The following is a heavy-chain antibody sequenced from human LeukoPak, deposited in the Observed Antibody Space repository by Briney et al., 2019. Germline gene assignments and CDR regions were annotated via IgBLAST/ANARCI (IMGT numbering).Heavy chain of an antibody. CDR3: TTDGYYYDSSGPFDY. CDR1: GFTFSNAW. J-gene: IGHJ4*02. D-gene: IGHD3-22*01. Sequence: GGSLRLSCAASGFTFSNAWMSWVRQAPGKGLEWVGRIKSKTDGGTTDYAAPVKGRFTISRDDSKNTLYLQMNSLKTEDTALYYCTTDGYYYDSSGPFDYWGQGTLVTVSS. CDR2: IKSKTDGGTT. V-gene: IGHV3-15*01.